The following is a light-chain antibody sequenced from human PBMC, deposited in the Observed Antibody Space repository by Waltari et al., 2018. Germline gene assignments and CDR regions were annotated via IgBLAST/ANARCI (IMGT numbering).Light chain of an antibody. Sequence: QSELTQPSSASGTPGQRVIISCSGRTSNIGSSFVFWYRHLPGLTPKLLIYNNNRRPSGVPDRFSGSKSGTSASLAISGLRSEDEADYYCAAWDDSLSAYVFASGTKVSVL. CDR2: NNN. CDR1: TSNIGSSF. V-gene: IGLV1-47*01. J-gene: IGLJ1*01. CDR3: AAWDDSLSAYV.